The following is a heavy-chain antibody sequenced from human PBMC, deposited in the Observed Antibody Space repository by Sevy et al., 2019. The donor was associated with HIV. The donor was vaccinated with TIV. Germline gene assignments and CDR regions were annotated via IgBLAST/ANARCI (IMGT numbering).Heavy chain of an antibody. CDR1: GFTFSMYW. J-gene: IGHJ6*02. Sequence: GGSLRLSCAASGFTFSMYWMSWVRQAPGKGLEWVAKINQDGSEIYYVGSVKGRFTISRDNARNSGYLQMYSLSVEDSGVYYCARAMGVWGQGTTVTVSS. CDR3: ARAMGV. V-gene: IGHV3-7*01. CDR2: INQDGSEI.